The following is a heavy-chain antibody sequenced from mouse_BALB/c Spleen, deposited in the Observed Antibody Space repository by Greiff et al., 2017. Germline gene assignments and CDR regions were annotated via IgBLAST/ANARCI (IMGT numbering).Heavy chain of an antibody. CDR3: ARGWDWFAY. CDR1: GYNFTSYW. V-gene: IGHV1-55*01. J-gene: IGHJ3*01. CDR2: IYPGSGST. D-gene: IGHD4-1*01. Sequence: QVQLQQPGAELVKPGTSVKLSCKASGYNFTSYWINWVKLRPGQGLEWIGDIYPGSGSTNYNEKFKSKATLTVDTSSSTAYMQLSSLASEDSALYYCARGWDWFAYWGQGTLVTVAA.